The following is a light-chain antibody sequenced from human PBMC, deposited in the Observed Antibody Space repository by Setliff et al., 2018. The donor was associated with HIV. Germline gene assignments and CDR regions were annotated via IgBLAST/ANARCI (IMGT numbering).Light chain of an antibody. V-gene: IGLV1-44*01. Sequence: QSALTQPPSTSGTPGHRVIISCSGSHSNIGSNTVNWFQQLPGTAPKFLIYNNDERPSGVPDRFSGSKSGTSASLAISGLQSEDEAEYYCASWDVGLNTFYVFGTGTKV. CDR2: NND. J-gene: IGLJ1*01. CDR1: HSNIGSNT. CDR3: ASWDVGLNTFYV.